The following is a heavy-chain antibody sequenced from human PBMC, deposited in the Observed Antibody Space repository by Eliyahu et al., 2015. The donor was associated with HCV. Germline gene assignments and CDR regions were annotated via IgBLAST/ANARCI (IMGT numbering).Heavy chain of an antibody. D-gene: IGHD3-22*01. CDR2: IIGSGAST. CDR1: GFTFSNYA. J-gene: IGHJ4*02. V-gene: IGHV3-23*01. CDR3: AKAHDSSGYYPFTY. Sequence: EVQLLESGGGLVQPGGSLXLSCVASGFTFSNYAMSWVRQAPGKGPEWVSAIIGSGASTYYADSVKGRFTISRDNSKNTLNLQMNSLRAEDTAIYYCAKAHDSSGYYPFTYGGQGTLVTVSS.